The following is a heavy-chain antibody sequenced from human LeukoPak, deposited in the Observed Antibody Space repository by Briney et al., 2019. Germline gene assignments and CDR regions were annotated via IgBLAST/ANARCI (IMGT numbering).Heavy chain of an antibody. D-gene: IGHD6-19*01. J-gene: IGHJ1*01. CDR1: GGTFSSYA. CDR3: AFRIAVAGSVEYFQH. V-gene: IGHV1-69*04. Sequence: SVKVSCKASGGTFSSYAISWVRQAPGQGLEWMGRIIPILGIANYAQKFQGRVTITADKSTSTAYMELSSLRSEDTAVYYCAFRIAVAGSVEYFQHWGQGTLVTVCS. CDR2: IIPILGIA.